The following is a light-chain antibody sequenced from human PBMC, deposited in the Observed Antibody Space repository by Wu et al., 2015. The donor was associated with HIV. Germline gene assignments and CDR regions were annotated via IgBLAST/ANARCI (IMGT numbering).Light chain of an antibody. CDR2: AAS. V-gene: IGKV1-39*01. CDR3: QQSYSTPAWT. CDR1: QSISNY. Sequence: EIQMTQSPSSLSASIGDRVTITCRASQSISNYLNWYQQKPGKAPKLLISAASSLQGGVPSRFSGSGSGTDFTLTISSLQPEDFATYYCQQSYSTPAWTFGQGTKVEIK. J-gene: IGKJ1*01.